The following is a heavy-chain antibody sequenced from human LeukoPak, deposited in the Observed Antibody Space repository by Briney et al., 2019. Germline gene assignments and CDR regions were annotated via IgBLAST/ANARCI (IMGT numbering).Heavy chain of an antibody. CDR3: AKSLRAYSYGYLDY. D-gene: IGHD5-18*01. J-gene: IGHJ4*02. Sequence: GGSLRLSCAASGFTFSNYAMTWVRQAPGKGLEWVSAVSKSDESTYYADSVKGRFSISRDNSENTLYLQMDSLRADDTAIYFCAKSLRAYSYGYLDYWGQGTLVTVSS. V-gene: IGHV3-23*01. CDR2: VSKSDEST. CDR1: GFTFSNYA.